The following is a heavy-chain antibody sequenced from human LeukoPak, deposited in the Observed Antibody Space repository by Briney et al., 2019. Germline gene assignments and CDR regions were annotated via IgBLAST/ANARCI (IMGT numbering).Heavy chain of an antibody. CDR1: GDSISSDY. J-gene: IGHJ4*02. CDR3: ARGAGWWNY. D-gene: IGHD6-19*01. V-gene: IGHV4-59*01. Sequence: SETLSLTCTVSGDSISSDYWSWIRQPPGKGLEWIGYIYYSGTTNYNPSLKSRVTISVDTSRKQFSLKLSSMTAADTAVYYCARGAGWWNYWGQGTLVTVSS. CDR2: IYYSGTT.